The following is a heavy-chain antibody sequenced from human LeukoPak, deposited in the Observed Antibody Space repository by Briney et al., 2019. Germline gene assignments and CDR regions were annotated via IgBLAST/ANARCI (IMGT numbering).Heavy chain of an antibody. CDR1: GLTISDHQ. J-gene: IGHJ3*02. CDR2: SRKKGNTYTT. D-gene: IGHD1-26*01. V-gene: IGHV3-72*01. CDR3: ARATYSGSSDAFDI. Sequence: PGGSLRLSCAASGLTISDHQMDWVRQAPGKGLEWVARSRKKGNTYTTEYAASVKGRITISRDDSKNSLYLQLNSLKTEDTAVYYCARATYSGSSDAFDIWGQGTMVTVSS.